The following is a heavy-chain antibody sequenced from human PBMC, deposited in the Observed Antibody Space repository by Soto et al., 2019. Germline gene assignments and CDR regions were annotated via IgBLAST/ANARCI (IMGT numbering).Heavy chain of an antibody. CDR1: GFTVSSNY. J-gene: IGHJ6*02. CDR3: ARDFNLALTTKGYSSGWYYYGMDV. CDR2: IYSGGST. V-gene: IGHV3-53*01. Sequence: EVQLVESGGGLIQPGGSLRLSCAASGFTVSSNYMSWVRQAPGKGLEWVSVIYSGGSTYYADSVKGRFTISRDNSKNTLYLQMNSLRAEDTAVYYCARDFNLALTTKGYSSGWYYYGMDVWGQGTTVTVSS. D-gene: IGHD6-19*01.